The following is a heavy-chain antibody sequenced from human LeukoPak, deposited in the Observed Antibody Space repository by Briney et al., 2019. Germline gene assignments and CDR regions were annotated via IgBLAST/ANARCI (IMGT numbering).Heavy chain of an antibody. CDR2: ISAYNGNT. Sequence: ASVKVSCKASGYTSTSYGISWVRQAPGQGLEWMGWISAYNGNTNYAQKLQGRVTMTTDTSTSTAYMELRSLRSDDTAVYYCARDGSGGGSYYSNDAFDIWGQGTMVTVSS. CDR3: ARDGSGGGSYYSNDAFDI. J-gene: IGHJ3*02. D-gene: IGHD1-26*01. V-gene: IGHV1-18*01. CDR1: GYTSTSYG.